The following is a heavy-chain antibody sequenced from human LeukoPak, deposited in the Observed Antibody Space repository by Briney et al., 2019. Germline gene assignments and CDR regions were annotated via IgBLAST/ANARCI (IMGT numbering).Heavy chain of an antibody. CDR3: AKATHDYGDHTGY. Sequence: GGSLRLSCAASRFTLDDYAMHWVRQAPGKGLEWVSLISGVGCSTYYADSVKGRFTISRDNSKNSLYLQMNSLRTEDTALYYCAKATHDYGDHTGYWGQGTLVTVSS. CDR1: RFTLDDYA. V-gene: IGHV3-43*02. J-gene: IGHJ4*02. D-gene: IGHD4-17*01. CDR2: ISGVGCST.